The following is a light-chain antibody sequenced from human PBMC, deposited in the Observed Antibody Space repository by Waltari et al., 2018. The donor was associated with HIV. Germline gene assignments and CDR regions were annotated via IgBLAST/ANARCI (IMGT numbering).Light chain of an antibody. Sequence: AIRMTQSPSSISASPGDRVIITCRASQGISNYLAWYQQKPGQAPKLLIHSASTLQNAVPPRFSASGSGTDFTLTLNCLHSEDLATYFCQQYYSYPFTFGQGTKLEIK. CDR2: SAS. CDR1: QGISNY. J-gene: IGKJ2*01. V-gene: IGKV1-8*01. CDR3: QQYYSYPFT.